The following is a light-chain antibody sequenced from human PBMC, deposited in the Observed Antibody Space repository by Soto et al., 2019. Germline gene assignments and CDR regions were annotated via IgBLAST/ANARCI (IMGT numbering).Light chain of an antibody. V-gene: IGKV3D-15*01. CDR1: QSVSSD. CDR2: GAS. Sequence: IVLTQSPATLSVSPGERATLSCRASQSVSSDLAWYHQKPGQAPRLLTYGASNRATGIPARFSGSGSGTDFTLTISSLEPEDFAVYYCQQYNNWPLTFGGGTKVDI. CDR3: QQYNNWPLT. J-gene: IGKJ4*01.